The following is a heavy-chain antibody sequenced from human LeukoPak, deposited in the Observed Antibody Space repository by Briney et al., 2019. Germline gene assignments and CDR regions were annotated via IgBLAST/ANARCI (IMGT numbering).Heavy chain of an antibody. CDR2: IYYSGST. CDR1: GGSISSYY. CDR3: ARDGVIAVAGTNYYYGMDV. V-gene: IGHV4-59*01. Sequence: SGTLSLTCTVSGGSISSYYWSGIRQPPGKGLEWSGYIYYSGSTNYNPSLKSRVTISVDTSKTQFSLKLSSVTAADTAVYYCARDGVIAVAGTNYYYGMDVWGQGTTVTVSS. J-gene: IGHJ6*02. D-gene: IGHD6-19*01.